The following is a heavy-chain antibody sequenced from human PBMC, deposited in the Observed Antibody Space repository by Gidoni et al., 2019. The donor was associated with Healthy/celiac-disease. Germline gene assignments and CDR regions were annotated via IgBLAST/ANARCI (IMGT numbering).Heavy chain of an antibody. J-gene: IGHJ6*02. D-gene: IGHD6-19*01. CDR2: ISYDGSNK. Sequence: QVQLVESGGGVVQPGRSLRLSCAASGFTFISYRLHWVRQAPGKGLEWVAVISYDGSNKYYADSVKGRFTISRDNSKNTLYLQMNSLRAEDTAVYYCAKDLGGSSGWWGEDYYYGMDVWGQGTTVTVSS. V-gene: IGHV3-30*18. CDR1: GFTFISYR. CDR3: AKDLGGSSGWWGEDYYYGMDV.